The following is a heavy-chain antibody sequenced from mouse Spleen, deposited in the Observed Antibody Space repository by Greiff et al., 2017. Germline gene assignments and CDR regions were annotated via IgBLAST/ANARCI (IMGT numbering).Heavy chain of an antibody. V-gene: IGHV1-20*01. Sequence: VQLQQSGPELVKPGDSVKISCKASGYSFTGYFMNWVMQSHGKSLEWIGRINPYNGDTFYNQKFKGKATLTVDKSSSTAHMELRSLTSEDSAVYYCAREDYDGSYAMDYWGQGTSGTVSS. CDR2: INPYNGDT. CDR3: AREDYDGSYAMDY. CDR1: GYSFTGYF. D-gene: IGHD1-1*01. J-gene: IGHJ4*01.